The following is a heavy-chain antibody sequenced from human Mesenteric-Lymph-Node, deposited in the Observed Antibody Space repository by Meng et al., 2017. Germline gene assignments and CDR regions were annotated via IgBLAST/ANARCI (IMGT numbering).Heavy chain of an antibody. J-gene: IGHJ3*02. V-gene: IGHV1-2*02. CDR2: INPKSGGT. CDR3: TRGSEGGFRTKRAFDI. Sequence: ASVQVSFQASGYTFPSYGISWVRQAPGQGPEWMAWINPKSGGTEYAQKFQGRVTMTRDTSVSTAYMELSSLTSDDTAVYYCTRGSEGGFRTKRAFDIWGQGTMVTVSS. D-gene: IGHD1-14*01. CDR1: GYTFPSYG.